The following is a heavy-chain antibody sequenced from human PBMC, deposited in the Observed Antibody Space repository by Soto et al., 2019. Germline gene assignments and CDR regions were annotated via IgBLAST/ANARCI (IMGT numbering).Heavy chain of an antibody. J-gene: IGHJ5*02. Sequence: SETLSLTCTVSGDSIKSYYWNWIRQPPGKGLEWIGYVYHSGTTNYNPSLNSRVTISADTSKDQFSLRLTSVTSADTAVYYCASQSEGFDAWGQGVLVTVSS. CDR3: ASQSEGFDA. CDR2: VYHSGTT. CDR1: GDSIKSYY. V-gene: IGHV4-59*01.